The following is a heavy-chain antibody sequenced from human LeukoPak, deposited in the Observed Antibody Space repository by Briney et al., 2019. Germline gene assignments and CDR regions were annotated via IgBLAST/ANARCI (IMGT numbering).Heavy chain of an antibody. CDR3: MARGAAAFVS. J-gene: IGHJ4*02. CDR2: VTGDGGGT. D-gene: IGHD6-25*01. Sequence: PGGSLRLSCAASGFTFSSYAMSWVRQAAGKGPEWVSVVTGDGGGTNYADSVKGRFTISRDNSKNTLYLQMNSLRAEDTAIYYCMARGAAAFVSWGLGTLVTVSS. V-gene: IGHV3-23*01. CDR1: GFTFSSYA.